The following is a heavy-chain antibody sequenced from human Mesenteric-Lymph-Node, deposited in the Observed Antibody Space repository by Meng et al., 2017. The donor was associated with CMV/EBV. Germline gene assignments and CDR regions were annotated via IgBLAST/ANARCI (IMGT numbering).Heavy chain of an antibody. V-gene: IGHV1-18*01. CDR2: ISAYNGNT. D-gene: IGHD3-3*02. CDR1: GYTFTNYG. CDR3: ARGSQAATIFFFDY. J-gene: IGHJ4*02. Sequence: KASGYTFTNYGISWVRQAPGQGLEWMGWISAYNGNTNCAQKLQGRVTMTTDTSTSTVYMELRSLRSDDTAVYYCARGSQAATIFFFDYWGQGTLVTVSS.